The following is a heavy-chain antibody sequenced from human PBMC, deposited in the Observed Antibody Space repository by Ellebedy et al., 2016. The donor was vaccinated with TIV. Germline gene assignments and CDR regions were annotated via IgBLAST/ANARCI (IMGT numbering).Heavy chain of an antibody. V-gene: IGHV3-23*01. J-gene: IGHJ4*02. CDR3: ATHYSDTSGKHYAGGY. Sequence: GESLKISCAASGFTFSTYAMSWVRQAPGKGLEWVSGVNIGGDYTYYAGSVRGRFTISRDNSKSTLYLQMNSLRPEDTAVYYGATHYSDTSGKHYAGGYWGQGTLGTVSS. D-gene: IGHD3-22*01. CDR1: GFTFSTYA. CDR2: VNIGGDYT.